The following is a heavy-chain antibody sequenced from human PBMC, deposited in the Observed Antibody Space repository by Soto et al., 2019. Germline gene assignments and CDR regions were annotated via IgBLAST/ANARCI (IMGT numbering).Heavy chain of an antibody. Sequence: QVQLQQWGAGLLKPSETLSLNCAVTGRSLSDYYWSWIHQRPGKGLEWIGEVKDGGHTNYSPSLRGRVNISSDTSNNQFSLRLNSVTAADTGVYYCARGQEGVVATHWDQGSLVTVSS. CDR1: GRSLSDYY. V-gene: IGHV4-34*01. CDR3: ARGQEGVVATH. J-gene: IGHJ4*02. D-gene: IGHD5-12*01. CDR2: VKDGGHT.